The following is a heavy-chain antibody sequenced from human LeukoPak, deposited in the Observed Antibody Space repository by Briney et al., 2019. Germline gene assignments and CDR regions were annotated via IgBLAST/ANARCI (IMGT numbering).Heavy chain of an antibody. CDR1: GGSISSSSYY. D-gene: IGHD5-18*01. J-gene: IGHJ4*02. V-gene: IGHV4-39*07. Sequence: SETLSLTCTVSGGSISSSSYYWGWIRQPPGKGLEWIGSIYYSGSTYYNPSLKSRDTISVDTSKNQFSLKLSSVTAADTAVYYCAREGLTAMARGYDDYWGQGTLVTVSS. CDR2: IYYSGST. CDR3: AREGLTAMARGYDDY.